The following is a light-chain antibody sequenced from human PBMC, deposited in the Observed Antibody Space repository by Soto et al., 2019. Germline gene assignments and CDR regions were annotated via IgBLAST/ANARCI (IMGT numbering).Light chain of an antibody. V-gene: IGKV3-11*01. J-gene: IGKJ5*01. Sequence: EIVLTQSPATLSLAPGDRATLSCRASPTVRNYLAWYQHKPGQAPRLLVYDASNRATGIPARFSGSGSGTDFTLTISSLEPEDFALYYCQQTNDSPLTFGQGTRLEIK. CDR3: QQTNDSPLT. CDR2: DAS. CDR1: PTVRNY.